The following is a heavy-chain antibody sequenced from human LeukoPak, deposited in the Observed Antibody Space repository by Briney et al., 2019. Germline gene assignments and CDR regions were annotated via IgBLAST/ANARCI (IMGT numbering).Heavy chain of an antibody. J-gene: IGHJ4*02. CDR1: GFTFSSYG. V-gene: IGHV3-48*04. CDR2: ISSSGTII. Sequence: GGSLRLSCAASGFTFSSYGMHWVRQAPGKGLEWVSRISSSGTIIYYADSVEGRFTVSRDNARNSVYLQMNSLRVEDTAVYYCARDYGSGMDCWGQGTLVTVSS. D-gene: IGHD3-3*01. CDR3: ARDYGSGMDC.